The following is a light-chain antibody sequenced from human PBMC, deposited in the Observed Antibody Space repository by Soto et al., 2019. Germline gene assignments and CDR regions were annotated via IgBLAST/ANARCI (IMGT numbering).Light chain of an antibody. CDR2: DVT. CDR1: SSNVGNFNV. CDR3: CSYAGSGTND. V-gene: IGLV2-23*02. J-gene: IGLJ1*01. Sequence: QSVLAQPASVSGSPGQSITISCPGTSSNVGNFNVVSWYQQHPGKAPKVIIYDVTERPSGVSNRFSGSKSGNTASLTISGLQAEDEADYYCCSYAGSGTNDFGSGTKVTV.